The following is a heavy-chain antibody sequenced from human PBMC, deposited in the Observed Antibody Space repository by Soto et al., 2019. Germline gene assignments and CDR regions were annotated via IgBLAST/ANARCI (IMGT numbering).Heavy chain of an antibody. V-gene: IGHV3-33*01. D-gene: IGHD3-22*01. CDR1: GFTFSSYG. CDR2: IWYDGSNK. CDR3: ARDISYYDSSGYDYYYGIDV. Sequence: SGGSLRLSCAASGFTFSSYGMHWVRQAPGKGLEWVAVIWYDGSNKYYADSVKGRFTISRDNSKNTLYLQMNSLRAEDTAVYYCARDISYYDSSGYDYYYGIDVWGQGTTDTLAS. J-gene: IGHJ6*02.